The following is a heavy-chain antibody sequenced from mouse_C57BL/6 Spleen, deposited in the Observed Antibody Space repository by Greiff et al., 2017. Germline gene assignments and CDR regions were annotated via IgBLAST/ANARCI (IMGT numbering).Heavy chain of an antibody. D-gene: IGHD4-1*01. Sequence: EVQLQESGPELVKPGASVKISCKASGYSFTDYNMNWVKQSNGKSLEWIGVINPNYGTTSYNQKFKGKATLTVDQSSSTAYMQLNSLTSEDSAVYYCARNGITGTDYAMDYWGQGTSVTVSS. CDR2: INPNYGTT. V-gene: IGHV1-39*01. CDR1: GYSFTDYN. CDR3: ARNGITGTDYAMDY. J-gene: IGHJ4*01.